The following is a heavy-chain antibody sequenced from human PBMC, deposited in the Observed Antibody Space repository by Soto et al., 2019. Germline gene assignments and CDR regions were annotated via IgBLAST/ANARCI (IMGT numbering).Heavy chain of an antibody. J-gene: IGHJ3*02. V-gene: IGHV3-9*01. D-gene: IGHD2-15*01. Sequence: DVQLVESGGGLVQPGRSLRLSCAASGFTFDDYAMHWVRQAPGKGLEWVSGISWNSGSIGYADSVKGRFTISRDNAKNSLYLQMNSLRAEDTALYYCAKGKLGYCSGGSCPYDAFDIWGQGTMVTVSS. CDR3: AKGKLGYCSGGSCPYDAFDI. CDR1: GFTFDDYA. CDR2: ISWNSGSI.